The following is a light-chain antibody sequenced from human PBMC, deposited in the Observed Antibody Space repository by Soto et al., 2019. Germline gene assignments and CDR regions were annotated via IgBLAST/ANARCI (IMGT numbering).Light chain of an antibody. J-gene: IGLJ1*01. CDR2: EVS. V-gene: IGLV2-23*02. CDR3: CSYAGSSTFSYV. CDR1: SSDVGSYNL. Sequence: ALTQPASVSGSPGQSITISCTGTSSDVGSYNLVSWYRQHPGKAPKLMIYEVSKRPSGVSNRFSGSKSGNTASLTISGLQAEDEADYCCCSYAGSSTFSYVFGTGTKVT.